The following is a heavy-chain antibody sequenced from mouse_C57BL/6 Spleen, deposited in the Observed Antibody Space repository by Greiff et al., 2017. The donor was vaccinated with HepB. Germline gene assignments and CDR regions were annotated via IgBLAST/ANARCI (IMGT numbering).Heavy chain of an antibody. D-gene: IGHD4-1*01. J-gene: IGHJ3*01. Sequence: VQLQQPGAELVKPGASVKLSCKASGYTFTSYWMQWVKQRPGQGLEWIGEIDPSDSYTNYNQKFKGKATLTVYTSSSTAYMQLSSLTSEDSAVYYCARLETGTRFAYWGQGTLVTVSA. CDR2: IDPSDSYT. CDR3: ARLETGTRFAY. CDR1: GYTFTSYW. V-gene: IGHV1-50*01.